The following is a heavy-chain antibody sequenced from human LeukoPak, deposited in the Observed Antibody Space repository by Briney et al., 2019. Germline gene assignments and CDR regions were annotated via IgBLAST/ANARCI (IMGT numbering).Heavy chain of an antibody. Sequence: PGESLKISCKGSGDTFTSYWIGWVRQMPGKGLEMMGVIYPPDSDTRYSPSFQGQLTISADRFISTAYVQWRSLKASDTAFYYCARVGGSFPSALDFWGQGTLVTVSS. CDR3: ARVGGSFPSALDF. CDR1: GDTFTSYW. V-gene: IGHV5-51*01. CDR2: IYPPDSDT. D-gene: IGHD1-26*01. J-gene: IGHJ4*02.